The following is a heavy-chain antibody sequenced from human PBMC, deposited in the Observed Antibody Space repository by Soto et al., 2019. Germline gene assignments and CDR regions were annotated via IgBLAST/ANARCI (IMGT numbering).Heavy chain of an antibody. CDR2: ITHDGNT. CDR1: GGSFSGYY. J-gene: IGHJ4*02. V-gene: IGHV4-34*01. CDR3: AKINVTYYPRPVVVSLPIPFSDK. Sequence: SETLSLTCAVYGGSFSGYYWTWIRQPPGKGLEWIGEITHDGNTNYNPSLKSRVTFSVDTSKNQFSLMLNSVTAADTAIYYCAKINVTYYPRPVVVSLPIPFSDKWGQGTLVTVSS. D-gene: IGHD2-21*01.